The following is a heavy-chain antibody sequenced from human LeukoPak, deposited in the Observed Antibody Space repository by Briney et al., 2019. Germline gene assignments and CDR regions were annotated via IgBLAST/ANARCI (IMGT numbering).Heavy chain of an antibody. CDR1: GGTFSSYA. CDR3: ARGSLVPKGYFDY. D-gene: IGHD3-10*01. J-gene: IGHJ4*02. V-gene: IGHV1-69*04. CDR2: IIPILGIA. Sequence: ASVKVSCKASGGTFSSYAISWVRQAPGQGLEWMGRIIPILGIANYAQKFRGRVTITADKSMSTAYMELSSLRSEDTAVYYCARGSLVPKGYFDYWGQGTLVTVSS.